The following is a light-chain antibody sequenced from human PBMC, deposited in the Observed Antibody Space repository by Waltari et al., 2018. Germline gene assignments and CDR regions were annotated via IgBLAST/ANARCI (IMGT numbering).Light chain of an antibody. CDR1: QSVLFSSNNKNY. V-gene: IGKV4-1*01. Sequence: DIVMTQSPDSLAVSLGERALINCKSSQSVLFSSNNKNYLAWYQQKPGQPPKLLIYWASTRELGVPDRFSGSGSGTDFTLTINSLQAEDVAVYYCQQYVVIPWTFGQGTKVEVK. CDR3: QQYVVIPWT. CDR2: WAS. J-gene: IGKJ1*01.